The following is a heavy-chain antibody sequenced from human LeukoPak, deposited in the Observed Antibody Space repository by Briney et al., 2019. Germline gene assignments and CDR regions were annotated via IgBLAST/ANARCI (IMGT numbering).Heavy chain of an antibody. D-gene: IGHD6-19*01. Sequence: GGSLRLSCAASGFTFSSYWMHWVRQAPGKGLVWVSRINSDGSSTSYADSVKGRFTIPRHNAKNTLYLQINSLRAEDTAVYYSARDRSIEAGTCWFDPWGQGTLVTVSS. CDR2: INSDGSST. V-gene: IGHV3-74*01. CDR3: ARDRSIEAGTCWFDP. J-gene: IGHJ5*02. CDR1: GFTFSSYW.